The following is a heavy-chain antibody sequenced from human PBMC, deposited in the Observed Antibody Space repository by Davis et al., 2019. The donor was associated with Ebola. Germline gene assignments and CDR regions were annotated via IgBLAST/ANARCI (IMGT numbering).Heavy chain of an antibody. CDR2: ISSGSTYI. CDR3: ARGTSTVKTAKGWFDP. V-gene: IGHV3-21*01. J-gene: IGHJ5*02. Sequence: GESLKISCAASGFTSNSHSMHWVRQAPGKGLEWVSSISSGSTYIYYAESVKGRFTISRDNAKNSLYLQMDSLRDEDTAVYYCARGTSTVKTAKGWFDPWGQGTLVTVSS. CDR1: GFTSNSHS. D-gene: IGHD4-17*01.